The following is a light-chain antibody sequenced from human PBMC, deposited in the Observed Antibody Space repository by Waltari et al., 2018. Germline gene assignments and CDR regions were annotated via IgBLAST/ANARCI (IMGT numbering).Light chain of an antibody. Sequence: QSVVTQPPSASGTPGPRVTVSCSGRRSTIGDDYVSWYQQLPGTAPNLFIHRNNQRPSGVPDRFSGSKSGNSASLAISDLRSEDEADYYCAVWDDALSGAVFGGGTKLTVL. CDR2: RNN. CDR1: RSTIGDDY. CDR3: AVWDDALSGAV. V-gene: IGLV1-47*01. J-gene: IGLJ3*02.